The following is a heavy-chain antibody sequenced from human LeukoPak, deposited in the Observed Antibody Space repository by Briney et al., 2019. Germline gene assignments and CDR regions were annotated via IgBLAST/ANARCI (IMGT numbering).Heavy chain of an antibody. CDR1: GGSISSGGYY. D-gene: IGHD6-6*01. CDR2: IYYSGST. V-gene: IGHV4-31*03. Sequence: SETLPLTCTVSGGSISSGGYYWSWIRQHPGKGLEWIGYIYYSGSTYYNPSLKSRVTISVDTSKNQFSLKLSSVTAADTAVYYCAICHSSSSAGGLFNNWFDPWGQGTLVTVSS. CDR3: AICHSSSSAGGLFNNWFDP. J-gene: IGHJ5*02.